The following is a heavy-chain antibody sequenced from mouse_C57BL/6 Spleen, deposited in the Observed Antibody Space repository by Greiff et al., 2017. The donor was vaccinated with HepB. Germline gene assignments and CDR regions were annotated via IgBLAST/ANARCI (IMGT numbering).Heavy chain of an antibody. CDR2: IYPRSGNT. CDR3: AGAEYYAYPY. J-gene: IGHJ2*01. Sequence: QVQLQQSGAELARPGASVKLSCKASGYTFTSYGISWVKQRTGQGLEWIGEIYPRSGNTYYNEKFKGDATLTADKSTSTSYMELRSLTSADSSVYICAGAEYYAYPYWGQGTTLTVSS. CDR1: GYTFTSYG. V-gene: IGHV1-81*01. D-gene: IGHD2-2*01.